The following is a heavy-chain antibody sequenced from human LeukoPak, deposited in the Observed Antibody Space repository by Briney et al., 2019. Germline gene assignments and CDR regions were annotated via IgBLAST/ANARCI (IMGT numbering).Heavy chain of an antibody. Sequence: GRSLRLSCAASGFTFSSYGMHWVRQAPGKGLEWVAVISYDGSNKYYADSVKGRFTISRDNSKNTLYLQMNSLRAEDTAVYYCAKLAVVAITTGNYFDYWGQGTLVTVSS. CDR3: AKLAVVAITTGNYFDY. D-gene: IGHD3-22*01. CDR1: GFTFSSYG. J-gene: IGHJ4*02. CDR2: ISYDGSNK. V-gene: IGHV3-30*18.